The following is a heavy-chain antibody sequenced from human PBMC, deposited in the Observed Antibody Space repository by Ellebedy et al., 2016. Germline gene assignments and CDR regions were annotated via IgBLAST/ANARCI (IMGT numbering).Heavy chain of an antibody. CDR2: ISYDGSNK. CDR1: GFTFSSYA. Sequence: GGSLRLSXAASGFTFSSYAMHWVRQAPGKGLEWVAVISYDGSNKYYADSVKGRFTISRDNSKNTLYLQMNSLRAEDTAVYYCAREGQITMIVVVLDYWGQGTLVTVSS. CDR3: AREGQITMIVVVLDY. V-gene: IGHV3-30*04. J-gene: IGHJ4*02. D-gene: IGHD3-22*01.